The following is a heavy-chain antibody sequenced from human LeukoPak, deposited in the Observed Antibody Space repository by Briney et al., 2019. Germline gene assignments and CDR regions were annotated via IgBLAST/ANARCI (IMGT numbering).Heavy chain of an antibody. V-gene: IGHV3-23*01. Sequence: PGGSLRLSCAASGFTFSNHAMTWVRQAPGKGLEWVSGISASGDNTYYAESVKGRFTISRDNSKNTLYLQMNSLRAEDTAVYYCASRWGFGDLPNWLDPWGQGTLVTVSS. D-gene: IGHD4-17*01. J-gene: IGHJ5*02. CDR2: ISASGDNT. CDR1: GFTFSNHA. CDR3: ASRWGFGDLPNWLDP.